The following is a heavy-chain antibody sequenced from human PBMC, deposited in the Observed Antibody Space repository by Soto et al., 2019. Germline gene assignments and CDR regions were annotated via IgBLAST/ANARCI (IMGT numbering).Heavy chain of an antibody. CDR3: ARVKVVTATDF. D-gene: IGHD2-21*02. J-gene: IGHJ4*02. Sequence: GGSLRLSCAASGFTFSSCSMNWVRQAPGKGLEWVSYISSSSSTIYYADSVRGRFTISRDNAKNSLYLQMHSLRDGDTAVYYCARVKVVTATDFWGQGTLVTVSS. CDR2: ISSSSSTI. CDR1: GFTFSSCS. V-gene: IGHV3-48*02.